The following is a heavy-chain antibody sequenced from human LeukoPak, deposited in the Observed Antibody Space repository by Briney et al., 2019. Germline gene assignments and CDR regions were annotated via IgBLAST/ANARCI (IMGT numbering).Heavy chain of an antibody. J-gene: IGHJ1*01. Sequence: GGSLRLSCAASGFTFDNYAMNWVRQVPGKGLEWISLISWNSGTIGYADSVKGRFTISRDNANNFLYLQMNSLRAEDTALYYCARAYKDRSLAGKKEFFQHWGQGTLVTRLL. CDR3: ARAYKDRSLAGKKEFFQH. CDR2: ISWNSGTI. D-gene: IGHD6-19*01. V-gene: IGHV3-9*01. CDR1: GFTFDNYA.